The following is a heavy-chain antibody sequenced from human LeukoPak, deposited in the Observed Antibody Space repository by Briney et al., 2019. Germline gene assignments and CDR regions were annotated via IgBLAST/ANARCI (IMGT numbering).Heavy chain of an antibody. D-gene: IGHD6-19*01. Sequence: GGSLRLSCVASGFTASTPATTVYMHWVRQAPGKGLEWVSVIYSGGATYYAGSVKGRFIISRDDSNNTLYLQMNSLRLEDTAVYYCAKTDGWYFDYWGQGTLVTVSS. CDR3: AKTDGWYFDY. V-gene: IGHV3-66*01. J-gene: IGHJ4*02. CDR1: GFTASTPATT. CDR2: IYSGGAT.